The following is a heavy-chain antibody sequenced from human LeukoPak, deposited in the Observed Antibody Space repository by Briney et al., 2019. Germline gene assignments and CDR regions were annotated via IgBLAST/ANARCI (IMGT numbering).Heavy chain of an antibody. J-gene: IGHJ4*02. CDR3: ARGLFGRGSRSYYGY. V-gene: IGHV1-18*01. CDR1: GYTFTSYG. Sequence: ASVKVSCKASGYTFTSYGISWVRQAPGQGLEWMGWISAYNGNTNYAQKLQGRVTMTTDTSTSTAYMELRSLRSDDTAVYYCARGLFGRGSRSYYGYWGQGTLVTVSS. D-gene: IGHD3-10*01. CDR2: ISAYNGNT.